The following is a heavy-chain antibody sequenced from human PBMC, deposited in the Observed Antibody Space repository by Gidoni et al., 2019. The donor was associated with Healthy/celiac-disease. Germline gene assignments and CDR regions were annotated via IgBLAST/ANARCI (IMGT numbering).Heavy chain of an antibody. D-gene: IGHD3-10*01. Sequence: QVQLVESGGGVVQPGRSLRLPCAASGFTFSSAGMHWVRQSPGQGLEWVAVIWYDGSNKYYADSVKGRFTISRDNSKNTLYLQMNSLRAEDTAVYYCARGLGIPEHYDGSGSKLGYWGQGTLVTVSS. CDR3: ARGLGIPEHYDGSGSKLGY. CDR2: IWYDGSNK. V-gene: IGHV3-33*01. CDR1: GFTFSSAG. J-gene: IGHJ4*02.